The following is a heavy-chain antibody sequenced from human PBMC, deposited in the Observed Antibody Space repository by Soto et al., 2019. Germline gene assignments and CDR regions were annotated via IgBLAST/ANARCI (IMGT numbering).Heavy chain of an antibody. J-gene: IGHJ3*02. CDR1: GGSISSGGYY. V-gene: IGHV4-31*03. Sequence: QVQLQESGPGLVKPSQTLSLTCTVSGGSISSGGYYWSWIRQHPGKGLEWIGYIYYSGSTYYNPSLKSRVTISVDTSKNQFPLKLSSVTAADTAVYYCARVPLDDSSGPREAFDIWGQGTMVTVSS. CDR2: IYYSGST. D-gene: IGHD3-22*01. CDR3: ARVPLDDSSGPREAFDI.